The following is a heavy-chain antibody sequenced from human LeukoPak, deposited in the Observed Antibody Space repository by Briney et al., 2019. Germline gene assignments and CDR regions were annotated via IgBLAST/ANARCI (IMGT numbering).Heavy chain of an antibody. Sequence: GGSLRLSCAASGFTFSSYGMSWVRRAPGKGLEWVSAISGSGGSTYYADSVKGRFTVSRDNSKNTLYLQMNSLRAEDTAVYYCAKTARQYYYGRTTGFDYWGQGTLVTVSS. CDR3: AKTARQYYYGRTTGFDY. V-gene: IGHV3-23*01. J-gene: IGHJ4*02. CDR2: ISGSGGST. CDR1: GFTFSSYG. D-gene: IGHD3-10*01.